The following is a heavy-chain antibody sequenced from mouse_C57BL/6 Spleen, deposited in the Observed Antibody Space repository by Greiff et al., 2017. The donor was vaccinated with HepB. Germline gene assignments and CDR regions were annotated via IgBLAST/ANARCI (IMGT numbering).Heavy chain of an antibody. D-gene: IGHD2-3*01. Sequence: EVKLQESGAELVRPGASVKLSCTASGFNIKDDYMHWVKQRPEQGLEWIGWIDPENGDTEYASKFQGKATITADTSSNTAYLQLSSLTSEDTAVYYCTTSDGYPFAYWGQGTLVTVSA. CDR3: TTSDGYPFAY. CDR1: GFNIKDDY. V-gene: IGHV14-4*01. CDR2: IDPENGDT. J-gene: IGHJ3*01.